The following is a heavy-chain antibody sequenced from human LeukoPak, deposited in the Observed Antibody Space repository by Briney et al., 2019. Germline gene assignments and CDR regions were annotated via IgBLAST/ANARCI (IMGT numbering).Heavy chain of an antibody. CDR1: GFTFSNAW. CDR2: IKSKTDGGTT. V-gene: IGHV3-15*01. Sequence: GGSLRLSCAASGFTFSNAWMSWVRQAPGKGLEWVSRIKSKTDGGTTDYAAPVKGRFTISRDDSKNTLYLQMNSLKTEDTAVYYCTTDQMVRGVISYYYYYGMDVWGQGTTVTVSS. J-gene: IGHJ6*02. CDR3: TTDQMVRGVISYYYYYGMDV. D-gene: IGHD3-10*01.